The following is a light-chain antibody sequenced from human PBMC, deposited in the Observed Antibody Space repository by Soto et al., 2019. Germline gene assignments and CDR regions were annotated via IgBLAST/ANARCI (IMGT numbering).Light chain of an antibody. CDR2: AAS. J-gene: IGKJ5*01. Sequence: DIQMTQSPSSLSASVGDRVTITCRASQSSSNFLNWYQQXPGKAPXLXXYAASTLQSGVPSRFSGSGSGTEFTLTISSLQPEDFANYYCQQSYSTPPITFGQGTRLEIK. CDR1: QSSSNF. V-gene: IGKV1-39*01. CDR3: QQSYSTPPIT.